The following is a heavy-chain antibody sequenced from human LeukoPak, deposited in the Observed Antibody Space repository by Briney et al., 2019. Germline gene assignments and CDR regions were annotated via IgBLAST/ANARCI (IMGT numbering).Heavy chain of an antibody. D-gene: IGHD3-16*01. Sequence: GGSLRLSCVASGFTFSRYGMNCVRQARGKGLESVSSIIDSTGYTYYADSVKGRFTISRDNAKNSLYLQMNSLRAEDTAVYYCARDHPRSWAYDQWGQGTLVTVSS. V-gene: IGHV3-21*01. CDR1: GFTFSRYG. J-gene: IGHJ4*02. CDR2: IIDSTGYT. CDR3: ARDHPRSWAYDQ.